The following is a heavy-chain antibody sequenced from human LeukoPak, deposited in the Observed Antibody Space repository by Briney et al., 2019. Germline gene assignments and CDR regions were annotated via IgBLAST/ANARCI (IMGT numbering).Heavy chain of an antibody. CDR2: ISPYSGNT. CDR1: GYSFTSHG. D-gene: IGHD5-18*01. V-gene: IGHV1-18*01. CDR3: ARARDEDTAMVAYYFDY. J-gene: IGHJ4*02. Sequence: ASVKVSCKASGYSFTSHGINWVRQNPGQGLGWMGWISPYSGNTDYAQNLQGRVTVTTDTSTSTAYMELRSLRSDDTAVYYCARARDEDTAMVAYYFDYWGQGTLVTVSS.